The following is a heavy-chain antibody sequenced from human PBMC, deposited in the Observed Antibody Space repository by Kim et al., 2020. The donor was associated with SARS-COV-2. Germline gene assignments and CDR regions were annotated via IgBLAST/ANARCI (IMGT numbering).Heavy chain of an antibody. V-gene: IGHV3-74*01. D-gene: IGHD1-1*01. Sequence: GGSLRLSCATAGFTFSSYWMHWVRQAPGKGLVWVSRINSDGSNTDYADSVKGRFSISRDNAKSTLFLQMGSLRPEDSGVYYCARDGSTGTLGAYWGQGTLVTVSS. CDR1: GFTFSSYW. CDR2: INSDGSNT. CDR3: ARDGSTGTLGAY. J-gene: IGHJ4*02.